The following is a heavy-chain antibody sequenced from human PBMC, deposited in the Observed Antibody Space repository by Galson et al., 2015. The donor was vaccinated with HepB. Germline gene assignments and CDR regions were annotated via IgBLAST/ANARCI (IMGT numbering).Heavy chain of an antibody. V-gene: IGHV4-39*01. CDR2: IYYSGFT. CDR3: ARRGGRYFDL. CDR1: GGSISSGSYY. Sequence: ETLSLTCNLSGGSISSGSYYWGWVRQPPGEGLEWIGSIYYSGFTYNNPSLKSRVTISVDTSKNQFSLKLSSVTAADSAVYYCARRGGRYFDLWGRGPLVTVSS. J-gene: IGHJ2*01.